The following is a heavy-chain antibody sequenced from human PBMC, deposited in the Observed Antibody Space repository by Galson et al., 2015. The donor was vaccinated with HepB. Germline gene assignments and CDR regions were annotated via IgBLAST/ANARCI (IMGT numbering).Heavy chain of an antibody. CDR1: GYTFTSYY. Sequence: SVKVSCKASGYTFTSYYMHWVRQAPGQGLEWMEIINPSGGSTSYAQKFQGRVTMTRDTSTSTVYMELSSLRSEDTAVYYCARVPITRGEVVVVVAATGGMDVWGQGTTVTVSS. CDR3: ARVPITRGEVVVVVAATGGMDV. J-gene: IGHJ6*02. D-gene: IGHD2-15*01. V-gene: IGHV1-46*01. CDR2: INPSGGST.